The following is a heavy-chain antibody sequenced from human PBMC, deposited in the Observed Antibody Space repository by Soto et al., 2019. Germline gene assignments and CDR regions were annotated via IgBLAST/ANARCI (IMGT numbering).Heavy chain of an antibody. D-gene: IGHD4-17*01. CDR3: ARDRTLNYGDFAY. J-gene: IGHJ4*02. CDR1: GFTFSNYA. Sequence: GGSLRLSCAASGFTFSNYAMHWVRQAPGKGLEWVAAISYGGSHKYYAESVKGRFTISRDNSKDTLYLQMNSLRTDDTAVFYCARDRTLNYGDFAYWGQGTLVTVSS. CDR2: ISYGGSHK. V-gene: IGHV3-30-3*01.